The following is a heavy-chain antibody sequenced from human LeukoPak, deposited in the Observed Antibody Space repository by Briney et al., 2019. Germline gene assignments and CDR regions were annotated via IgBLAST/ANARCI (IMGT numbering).Heavy chain of an antibody. D-gene: IGHD3-16*01. J-gene: IGHJ5*02. CDR3: ARGLKPKKLSLIYTNWFGP. CDR1: GYSISSGYY. Sequence: PSETLSLTCAVSGYSISSGYYWGWIRQPPGKGLEWIGSIYHSGSTYYNPSLKSRVTISVDTSKNQFSLKLSSVTAADTAVYYCARGLKPKKLSLIYTNWFGPWGQGTLVTVSS. V-gene: IGHV4-38-2*01. CDR2: IYHSGST.